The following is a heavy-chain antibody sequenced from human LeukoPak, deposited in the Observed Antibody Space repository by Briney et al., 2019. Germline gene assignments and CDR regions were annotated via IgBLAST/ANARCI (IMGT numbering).Heavy chain of an antibody. CDR1: GGSISSGGYY. Sequence: NPSETLSLTCTVSGGSISSGGYYWSWIRQHPGKGLEWIGYIYYSGSTYYNPSLKSRVTISVDTSKNQFSLKLSSVTAADTAGYYCAREPYYYDSSGYLAHYYGMDVWGQGTTVTVSS. V-gene: IGHV4-31*03. J-gene: IGHJ6*02. CDR2: IYYSGST. CDR3: AREPYYYDSSGYLAHYYGMDV. D-gene: IGHD3-22*01.